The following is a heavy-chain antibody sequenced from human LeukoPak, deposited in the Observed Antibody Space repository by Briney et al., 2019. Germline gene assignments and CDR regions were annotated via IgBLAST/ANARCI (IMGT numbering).Heavy chain of an antibody. D-gene: IGHD5-18*01. J-gene: IGHJ4*02. CDR1: GFTFSGSA. CDR2: IRSKANSYAT. Sequence: GGSPKLSCAASGFTFSGSAMHWVRQASGKGLEWVGRIRSKANSYATAYAASVKGRFTISRDDSKNTAYLQMNSLKTEDTAVYYCTRHVDTAMVTDYWGQGTLVTVSS. CDR3: TRHVDTAMVTDY. V-gene: IGHV3-73*01.